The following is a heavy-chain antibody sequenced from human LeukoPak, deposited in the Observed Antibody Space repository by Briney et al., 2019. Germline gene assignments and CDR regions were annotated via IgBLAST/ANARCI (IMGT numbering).Heavy chain of an antibody. Sequence: ASVKVSCKASGYTFTSYYMHWVRQAPGQGLEWMGWINPNSGGTNYAQKFQGRVTMTRDTSISTAYMELSRLRSDDTAVYYCARFFPYYYYMDVWGKGTTVTVSS. V-gene: IGHV1-2*02. D-gene: IGHD2/OR15-2a*01. CDR1: GYTFTSYY. CDR2: INPNSGGT. J-gene: IGHJ6*03. CDR3: ARFFPYYYYMDV.